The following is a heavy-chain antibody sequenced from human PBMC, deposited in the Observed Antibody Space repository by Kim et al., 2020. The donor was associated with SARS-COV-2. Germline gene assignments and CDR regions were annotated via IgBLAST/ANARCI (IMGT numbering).Heavy chain of an antibody. V-gene: IGHV1-3*01. J-gene: IGHJ6*02. CDR1: GYTFTSYA. Sequence: ASVKVSCMSSGYTFTSYAMHWVRQAPGQRLEWMGWINSGNGNTKYSQKFQGRVTITRDTSASTDYMELSSLRSEDTAVYYCARASYYGSGTHMPDYYYYYVMDVWGPGTTVTDSS. CDR3: ARASYYGSGTHMPDYYYYYVMDV. D-gene: IGHD3-10*01. CDR2: INSGNGNT.